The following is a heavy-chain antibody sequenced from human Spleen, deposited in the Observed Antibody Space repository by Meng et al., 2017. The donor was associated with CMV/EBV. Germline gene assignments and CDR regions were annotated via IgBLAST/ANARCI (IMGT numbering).Heavy chain of an antibody. Sequence: HLQLQVSGPGLVKPSDTLSLTCTVSGGSISSSSYYWGWIRQPPGKGLEWIGSIYYSGSTYYNPSLKSRVTISVDTSKNQFSLKLSSVTAADTAVYYCARALRHNWFDPWGQGTLVTVSS. J-gene: IGHJ5*02. V-gene: IGHV4-39*07. CDR2: IYYSGST. CDR1: GGSISSSSYY. CDR3: ARALRHNWFDP.